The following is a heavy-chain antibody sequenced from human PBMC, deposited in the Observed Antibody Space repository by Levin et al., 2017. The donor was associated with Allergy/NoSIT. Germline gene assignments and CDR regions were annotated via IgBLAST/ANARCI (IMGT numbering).Heavy chain of an antibody. CDR2: IYTSGST. CDR3: AAHLWYDSSGPIFDY. J-gene: IGHJ4*02. V-gene: IGHV4-4*07. CDR1: GGSISSYY. Sequence: SETLSLTCTVSGGSISSYYWSWIRQPAGKGLEWIGRIYTSGSTNYNPSLKSRVTMSVDTSKNQFSLKLSSVTAADTAVYYCAAHLWYDSSGPIFDYWGQGTLVTVSS. D-gene: IGHD3-22*01.